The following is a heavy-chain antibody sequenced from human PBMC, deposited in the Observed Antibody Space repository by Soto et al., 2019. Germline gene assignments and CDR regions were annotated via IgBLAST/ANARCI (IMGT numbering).Heavy chain of an antibody. CDR2: INHSGST. CDR1: GGSFIGYY. J-gene: IGHJ6*02. V-gene: IGHV4-34*01. Sequence: SETLSLTCAVYGGSFIGYYWSWIRQPPGKGLEWIGEINHSGSTNYNPSLKSRVTISVDTSKNQFSLKLSSVTAADTAVYYCARGRGYSYGYTGNAYYYGMDVWGQGTTVTVSS. CDR3: ARGRGYSYGYTGNAYYYGMDV. D-gene: IGHD5-18*01.